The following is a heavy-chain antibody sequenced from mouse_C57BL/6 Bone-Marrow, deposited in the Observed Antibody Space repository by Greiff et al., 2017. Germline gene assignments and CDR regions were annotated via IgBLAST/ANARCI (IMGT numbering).Heavy chain of an antibody. CDR2: IDPENGDT. Sequence: EVMLVESGAELVRPGASVKLSCTASGFNIKDDYMHWVKQRPEQGLEWIGWIDPENGDTEYASKFQGKATITADTSSNTAYLQLSSLTSEDTAVYYCTTDGYLYAMDYWGQGTSVTVSS. V-gene: IGHV14-4*01. CDR1: GFNIKDDY. D-gene: IGHD2-3*01. J-gene: IGHJ4*01. CDR3: TTDGYLYAMDY.